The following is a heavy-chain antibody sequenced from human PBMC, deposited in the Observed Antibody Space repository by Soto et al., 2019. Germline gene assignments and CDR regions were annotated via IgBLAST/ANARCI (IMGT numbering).Heavy chain of an antibody. CDR1: GYTCTSYA. V-gene: IGHV1-3*01. D-gene: IGHD2-15*01. CDR3: ARGPGGPDGPGDY. CDR2: INAGNGNT. J-gene: IGHJ4*02. Sequence: QVQLVQSGAEVKEPGASVKVSCEASGYTCTSYAMYRVRQAPGQRLEWMGWINAGNGNTKYSQKFQGRVTITRDTSASTAYMELSSLRSADTAVYYCARGPGGPDGPGDYWGQGTLVTVSS.